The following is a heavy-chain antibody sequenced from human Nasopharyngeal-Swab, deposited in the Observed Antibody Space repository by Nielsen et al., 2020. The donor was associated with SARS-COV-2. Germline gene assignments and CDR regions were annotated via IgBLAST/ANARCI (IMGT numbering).Heavy chain of an antibody. CDR1: GYTFTSYD. D-gene: IGHD3-3*01. CDR2: MNPKSGNT. V-gene: IGHV1-8*01. J-gene: IGHJ6*03. Sequence: ASVKVSCKASGYTFTSYDINWARQATGQGLEWMGWMNPKSGNTGYAQKFQGRVTMTRNNSISTAYMELSSLRSEDTAVYYCATTHKSTYYDFLSGYSNSYYYYMDVWGKGTTVTVSS. CDR3: ATTHKSTYYDFLSGYSNSYYYYMDV.